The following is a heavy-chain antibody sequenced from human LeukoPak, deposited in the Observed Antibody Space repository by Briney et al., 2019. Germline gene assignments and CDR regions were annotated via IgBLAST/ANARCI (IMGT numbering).Heavy chain of an antibody. Sequence: PGRSLRLSCAASGFTFSSYAMHWVRQAPGKGLEWVAVISYDGSNKYYADSVKGRFTISRDNSKNTLYLQMNSLRAEDTAAYYCASSSGWYSRAFDIWGQGTMVTVSS. CDR2: ISYDGSNK. CDR1: GFTFSSYA. D-gene: IGHD6-19*01. V-gene: IGHV3-30-3*01. CDR3: ASSSGWYSRAFDI. J-gene: IGHJ3*02.